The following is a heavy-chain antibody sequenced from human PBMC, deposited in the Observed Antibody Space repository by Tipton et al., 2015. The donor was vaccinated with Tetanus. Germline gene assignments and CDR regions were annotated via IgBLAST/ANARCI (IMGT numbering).Heavy chain of an antibody. CDR1: GGPISGGRYY. D-gene: IGHD1-26*01. V-gene: IGHV4-31*03. J-gene: IGHJ4*02. CDR3: ARDQARGARGWSYFDY. CDR2: IYSSGST. Sequence: TLSLTCTVSGGPISGGRYYWSWIRQRPGKGLEWIGDIYSSGSTYSDPSLKGRVTISVDTSKNQFSLRLNSVTAADTAVYYCARDQARGARGWSYFDYWGLGTLVTVSS.